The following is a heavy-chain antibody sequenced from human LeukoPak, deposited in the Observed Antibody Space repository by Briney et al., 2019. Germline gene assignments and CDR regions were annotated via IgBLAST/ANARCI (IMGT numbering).Heavy chain of an antibody. Sequence: SETLSLTCTVSGGSISSYYWSWIRQPPGKGPEWIGYIYYSGNTNYNPSLKSRVTISVDTSKNQFSLKLSSVTAADTAVYYCARNYDSSGFRLGYWGQGTLVTVSS. V-gene: IGHV4-59*01. CDR2: IYYSGNT. D-gene: IGHD3-22*01. J-gene: IGHJ4*02. CDR3: ARNYDSSGFRLGY. CDR1: GGSISSYY.